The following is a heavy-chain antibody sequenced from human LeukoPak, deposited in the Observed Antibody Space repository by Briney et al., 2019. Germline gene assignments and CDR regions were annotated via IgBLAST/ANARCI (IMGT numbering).Heavy chain of an antibody. CDR2: IYRNADGGTT. CDR1: GFTFSNAW. J-gene: IGHJ6*02. CDR3: TTDSYCSTTTCYASSNYYYGLDA. V-gene: IGHV3-15*05. Sequence: GGSLRLSCAASGFTFSNAWMTWVRQAPGKGLEWVGRIYRNADGGTTDYAAPVKGRFTISRDDSKNTLYLQMNSLKTENTAVYYCTTDSYCSTTTCYASSNYYYGLDAWGQGTSVTVSS. D-gene: IGHD2-2*01.